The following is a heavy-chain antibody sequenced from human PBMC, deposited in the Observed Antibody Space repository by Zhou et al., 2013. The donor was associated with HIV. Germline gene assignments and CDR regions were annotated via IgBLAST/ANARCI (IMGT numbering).Heavy chain of an antibody. CDR3: AGITVILEFVGYGMDV. Sequence: QVQLQESGPGLVKPSQTLSLTCTVSGGSISSGSYYWSWIRQPAGKGLEWIGHIYTSGSTNYNPSLKSRVTISVDTPKNQLSLKLNSVTAADTAVYYCAGITVILEFVGYGMDVWGQGTTVTVSS. D-gene: IGHD4-17*01. CDR2: IYTSGST. CDR1: GGSISSGSYY. J-gene: IGHJ6*02. V-gene: IGHV4-61*09.